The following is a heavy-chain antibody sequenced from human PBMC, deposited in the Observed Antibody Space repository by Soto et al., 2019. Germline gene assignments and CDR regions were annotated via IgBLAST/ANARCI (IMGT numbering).Heavy chain of an antibody. Sequence: EVQLVESGGGLVKPGGSLRLSCAASGFTFSSYSMNWVRQAPGKGLEWVSSISSSSSYIYYADSVKGRFTISRDNAKNSLYLQMNSLRAEDTAVYYCARGSRRQLVPPAFDPWGQGTPVTVSS. CDR3: ARGSRRQLVPPAFDP. CDR1: GFTFSSYS. D-gene: IGHD6-6*01. CDR2: ISSSSSYI. V-gene: IGHV3-21*01. J-gene: IGHJ5*02.